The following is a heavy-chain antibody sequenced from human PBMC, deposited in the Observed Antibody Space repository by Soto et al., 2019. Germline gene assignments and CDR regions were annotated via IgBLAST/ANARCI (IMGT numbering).Heavy chain of an antibody. D-gene: IGHD2-21*02. CDR3: ARQRTTVVTQAYFDH. CDR2: IYYSGRT. CDR1: VESISSSSYY. V-gene: IGHV4-39*01. J-gene: IGHJ4*02. Sequence: SETLSLTCIFSVESISSSSYYWGWIRQPPGKGLEWIGSIYYSGRTYYNPSFKSRVTISIDTSKNQFSLKLSSVTATDTAVYYCARQRTTVVTQAYFDHWGQGALVTVSS.